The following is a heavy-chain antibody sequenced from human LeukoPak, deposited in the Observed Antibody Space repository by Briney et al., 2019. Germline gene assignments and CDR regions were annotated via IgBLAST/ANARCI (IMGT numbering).Heavy chain of an antibody. V-gene: IGHV3-7*01. J-gene: IGHJ4*02. CDR2: IKQDGSER. D-gene: IGHD1-26*01. CDR1: GFTFSSYW. Sequence: PGGSLRLSCAASGFTFSSYWMSWVRQAPGKGLEWVANIKQDGSERYYVDSVKGRFTISRDNAKNSLFLQMNSLRAEDTAVYYCARERSYSGSYDFDYWFQGTLVTVSS. CDR3: ARERSYSGSYDFDY.